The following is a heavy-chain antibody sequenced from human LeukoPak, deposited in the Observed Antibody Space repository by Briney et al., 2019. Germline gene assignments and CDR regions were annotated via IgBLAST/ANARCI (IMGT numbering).Heavy chain of an antibody. CDR2: TYYSGST. Sequence: SETLSLTCKVSGGSINSYYWSWIRQHPGKGLEWIGYTYYSGSTYYNPSLKSRVTISVDTSKNQFSLKLSSVTAADTAVYYCARFYLGVSDYWGQGTLVTVSS. D-gene: IGHD3-10*01. CDR1: GGSINSYY. V-gene: IGHV4-59*06. J-gene: IGHJ4*02. CDR3: ARFYLGVSDY.